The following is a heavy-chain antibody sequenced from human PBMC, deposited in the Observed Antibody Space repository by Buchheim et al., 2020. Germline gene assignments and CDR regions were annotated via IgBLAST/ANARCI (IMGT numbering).Heavy chain of an antibody. Sequence: EVQLLESGGGLVQPGGSLRLSCAASGFTFSSYAMSWVRQAPGKGLEWVSAINGSGGGTYYADSVKGRFTISRDNSKNTLYLKRNSMSAEDKAVYYCAKGRQQWLTRVYFDYWGQGTL. D-gene: IGHD6-19*01. CDR3: AKGRQQWLTRVYFDY. J-gene: IGHJ4*02. V-gene: IGHV3-23*01. CDR1: GFTFSSYA. CDR2: INGSGGGT.